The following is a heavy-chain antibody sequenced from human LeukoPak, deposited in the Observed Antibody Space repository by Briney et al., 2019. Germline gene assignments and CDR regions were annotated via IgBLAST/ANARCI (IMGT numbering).Heavy chain of an antibody. CDR2: IYYSGST. CDR1: GGSISSGDYH. Sequence: SETLSLTCTVSGGSISSGDYHWSWIRQPPGKGLEWIGYIYYSGSTYYNPSLKSRVTISVDTSKNQFSLKLSSVTAADTAVYYCARADIVVVPAAHYYFDYWGQGTLVTVSS. CDR3: ARADIVVVPAAHYYFDY. V-gene: IGHV4-30-4*08. J-gene: IGHJ4*02. D-gene: IGHD2-2*01.